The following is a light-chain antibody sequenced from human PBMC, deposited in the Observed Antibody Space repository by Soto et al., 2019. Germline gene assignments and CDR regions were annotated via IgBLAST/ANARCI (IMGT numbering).Light chain of an antibody. J-gene: IGKJ2*01. CDR2: GAY. CDR1: QSVINN. Sequence: EIVMTQSPATLPVSPGGRATLSCRAGQSVINNLAWYQQRPGQPPRLLIYGAYTRATGVPARFGGSGSGTVFTLTISSLQSEDSAIYYCQQYNDWPGGTFGQGTKVDIK. V-gene: IGKV3-15*01. CDR3: QQYNDWPGGT.